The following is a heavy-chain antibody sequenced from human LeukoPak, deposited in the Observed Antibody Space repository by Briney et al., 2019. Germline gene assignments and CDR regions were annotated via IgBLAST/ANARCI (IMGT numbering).Heavy chain of an antibody. CDR1: GGSISSSGSY. CDR3: ARVIVGSTFDQ. Sequence: SETLSLTCTVSGGSISSSGSYWGWIRQPPGRGLEWIGSIYYSGSTYYNSSLKSRVTIPADTSKNQFSLKLSSVTAADTAVYYCARVIVGSTFDQWGQGTLVTVSS. V-gene: IGHV4-39*01. D-gene: IGHD1-26*01. CDR2: IYYSGST. J-gene: IGHJ4*02.